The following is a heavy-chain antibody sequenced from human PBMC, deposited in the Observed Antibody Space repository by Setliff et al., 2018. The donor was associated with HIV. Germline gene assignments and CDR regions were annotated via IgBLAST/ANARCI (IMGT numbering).Heavy chain of an antibody. V-gene: IGHV4-38-2*02. Sequence: SETLSLTCTVSGYSISSGYYWGWIRQPPGKGLEWIGSISHSGSSYYNPSLKSRVNISVDTSKNQFSLKLTSVTAADTAVYYCAREVDVVTTSDAFDIWGQGTMVTVS. J-gene: IGHJ3*02. D-gene: IGHD2-21*02. CDR1: GYSISSGYY. CDR3: AREVDVVTTSDAFDI. CDR2: ISHSGSS.